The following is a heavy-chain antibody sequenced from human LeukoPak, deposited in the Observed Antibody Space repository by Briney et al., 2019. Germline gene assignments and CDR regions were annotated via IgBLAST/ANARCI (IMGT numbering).Heavy chain of an antibody. CDR3: ATVVPYYDFWSGYDPFDP. J-gene: IGHJ5*02. V-gene: IGHV1-24*01. CDR2: FDPEDGET. Sequence: ASVKVSCKVSGYTLTELSMHWVRQAPGKGLEWMGGFDPEDGETIYAQKFQGRVTMTEDTSTDTAYIELSSLRSEDTAVYYCATVVPYYDFWSGYDPFDPWGQGTLVTVSS. D-gene: IGHD3-3*01. CDR1: GYTLTELS.